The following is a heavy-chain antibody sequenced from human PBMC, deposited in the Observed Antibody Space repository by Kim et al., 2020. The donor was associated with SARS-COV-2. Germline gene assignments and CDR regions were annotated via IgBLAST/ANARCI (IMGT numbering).Heavy chain of an antibody. D-gene: IGHD3-10*01. CDR1: GFTISNYS. CDR3: LSAVGGDAYDI. CDR2: IKQDGAEK. Sequence: GGSLRLSCAASGFTISNYSMKWVRQAPGKGLEWVAIIKQDGAEKYYLDSVKGRFTISRDNAKSSLYLQMNSLRAEDTAMYYCLSAVGGDAYDIWGQGTMV. V-gene: IGHV3-7*01. J-gene: IGHJ3*02.